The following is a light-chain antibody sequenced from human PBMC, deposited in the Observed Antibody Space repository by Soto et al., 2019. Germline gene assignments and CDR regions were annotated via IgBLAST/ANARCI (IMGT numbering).Light chain of an antibody. CDR2: EVS. CDR3: SSYTSSTTLYV. Sequence: QSALTQPASVSGSPGQSITISCTGTSSDVGAYNFVCWYQLHPGKAPKPMIYEVSNRPSGVSNRFSGSKSGNTASLTISGLQTEDEADYYCSSYTSSTTLYVFGTGTKVTVL. V-gene: IGLV2-14*01. CDR1: SSDVGAYNF. J-gene: IGLJ1*01.